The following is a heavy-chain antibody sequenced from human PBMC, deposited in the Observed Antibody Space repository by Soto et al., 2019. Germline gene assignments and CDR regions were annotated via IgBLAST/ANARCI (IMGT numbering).Heavy chain of an antibody. J-gene: IGHJ6*02. CDR3: ESAQYYDYYGMGV. CDR1: GGTFSSYA. CDR2: IIPLFGTA. V-gene: IGHV1-69*06. Sequence: QVQLVQSGAEATKPGSSVKVSCKTSGGTFSSYAISWVRQAPGQGLEWMGGIIPLFGTANYAQKFQGRVKVNTDKSADTTYMELSSLRSEDTAVYYCESAQYYDYYGMGVWGQGTTVPV.